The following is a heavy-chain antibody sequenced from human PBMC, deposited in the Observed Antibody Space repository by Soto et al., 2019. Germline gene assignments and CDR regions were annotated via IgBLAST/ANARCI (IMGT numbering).Heavy chain of an antibody. Sequence: PGGSLRLSCAASGFTFSSYGMHWVRQAPGKGLEWVAVISYDGSNKYYADSVKGRFTISRDNSKNTLYLQMNSLRAEDTAVYYCAKGRTVLRYFDWLSYGMDVWGQGTTVTVSS. CDR3: AKGRTVLRYFDWLSYGMDV. D-gene: IGHD3-9*01. J-gene: IGHJ6*02. CDR1: GFTFSSYG. V-gene: IGHV3-30*18. CDR2: ISYDGSNK.